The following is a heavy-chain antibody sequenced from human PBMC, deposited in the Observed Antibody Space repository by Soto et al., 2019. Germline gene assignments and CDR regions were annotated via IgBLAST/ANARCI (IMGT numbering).Heavy chain of an antibody. V-gene: IGHV4-59*01. J-gene: IGHJ3*02. CDR3: ANQKAVADAFDI. Sequence: SETLSLTCTVSGGSISSYYWSWIRQPPGKGLEWIGYIYYSGSTNYNPSLKSRVTISVDTSKNQFSLKLSSVTAADTAVYYCANQKAVADAFDIWGQGTMVTVSS. CDR2: IYYSGST. D-gene: IGHD6-19*01. CDR1: GGSISSYY.